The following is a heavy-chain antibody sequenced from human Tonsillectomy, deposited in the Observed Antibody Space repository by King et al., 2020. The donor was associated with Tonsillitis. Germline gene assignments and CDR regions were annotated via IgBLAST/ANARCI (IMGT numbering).Heavy chain of an antibody. Sequence: QLQESGPGLVKPSETLSLTCSVSGGSISSYYWSWIRQPAGKGLEWIGRIYASGSINYNPSLKSRVTMSIDTSKNQFSLKLSSVTAADTAVYYCARVXXGXXTXXXXXDXXXYYGXXVWXXXTXVTV. CDR2: IYASGSI. CDR3: ARVXXGXXTXXXXXDXXXYYGXXV. D-gene: IGHD1-26*01. V-gene: IGHV4-4*07. CDR1: GGSISSYY. J-gene: IGHJ6*01.